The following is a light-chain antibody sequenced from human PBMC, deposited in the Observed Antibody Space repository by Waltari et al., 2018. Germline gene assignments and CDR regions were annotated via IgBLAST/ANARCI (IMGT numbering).Light chain of an antibody. CDR2: EKN. J-gene: IGLJ2*01. CDR3: GTWDSSLTAGV. V-gene: IGLV1-51*02. CDR1: TSNIGNNY. Sequence: QSVLTQPPSVSAAPGQRVPISCSGSTSNIGNNYVSWYQQLPGTAPKLLIYEKNNRPSGISDRFAGSKSGTAATLGITGLQTGDEADYYCGTWDSSLTAGVFGGGTKLTVL.